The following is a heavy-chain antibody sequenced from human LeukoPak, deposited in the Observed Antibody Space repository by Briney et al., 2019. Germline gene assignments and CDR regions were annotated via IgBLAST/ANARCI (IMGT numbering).Heavy chain of an antibody. CDR1: GFIFSSYA. V-gene: IGHV3-23*01. D-gene: IGHD4-17*01. CDR2: ISGSGGST. J-gene: IGHJ6*02. CDR3: AKDTPYGDYDHPLYYYYGMDV. Sequence: PGGSLRLSCAASGFIFSSYAMSWVRQAPGKGLEWVSAISGSGGSTYYADSVKGRFTISRDNSKNTLYLQMNSLRAEDTAVYYCAKDTPYGDYDHPLYYYYGMDVWGQGTTVTVSS.